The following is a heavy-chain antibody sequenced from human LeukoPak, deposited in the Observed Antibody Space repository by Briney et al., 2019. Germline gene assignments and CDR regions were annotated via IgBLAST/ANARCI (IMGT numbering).Heavy chain of an antibody. Sequence: GGSLRLSCAASGFTFSTYTMNWVRQAPGKGLEWVSSISHSNHYIYYAESVKCRLTIPRENAKNSLSLQMNSLRAEDTAVYYCARDSEGYQLLKGFDYWGLGTLVTVSS. D-gene: IGHD2-2*01. V-gene: IGHV3-21*01. J-gene: IGHJ4*02. CDR2: ISHSNHYI. CDR1: GFTFSTYT. CDR3: ARDSEGYQLLKGFDY.